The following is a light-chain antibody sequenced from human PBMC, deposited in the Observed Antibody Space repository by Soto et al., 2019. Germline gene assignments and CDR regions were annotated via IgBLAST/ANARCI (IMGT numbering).Light chain of an antibody. V-gene: IGLV2-14*01. CDR1: SSDVGGYDY. Sequence: QSALTQPASVSGSPGQSITISCTGTSSDVGGYDYVSWYQQLPGKAPKLLIYDVNTRPSGVSHRFSGSKSGNTASLTISGFQAEDEADYYCSSYTGSSTFVFGTGTKLTVL. CDR2: DVN. CDR3: SSYTGSSTFV. J-gene: IGLJ1*01.